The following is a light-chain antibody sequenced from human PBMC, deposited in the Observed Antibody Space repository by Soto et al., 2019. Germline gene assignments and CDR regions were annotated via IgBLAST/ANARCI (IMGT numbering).Light chain of an antibody. Sequence: DIQMTQSPSSLSASLGDRVTITCRASQGIGVYLAWFQQHPGKVPRLLIYAASALQSGVPSRFSGSGSGTDFTLTISSLQPEDVATYYCQKYNSAPLTFGGGTKVEIK. CDR3: QKYNSAPLT. V-gene: IGKV1-27*01. J-gene: IGKJ4*01. CDR1: QGIGVY. CDR2: AAS.